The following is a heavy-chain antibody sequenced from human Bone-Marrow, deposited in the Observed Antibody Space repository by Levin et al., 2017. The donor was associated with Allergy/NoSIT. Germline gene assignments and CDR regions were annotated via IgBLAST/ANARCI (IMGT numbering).Heavy chain of an antibody. V-gene: IGHV3-74*01. CDR2: INEDGSTI. CDR3: TRDTFGVDDY. Sequence: RASVKVSCAASGFSVSRYWMHWVRQAPGKGLAWVSRINEDGSTINYADSVEGRFTISRDSAKNTLYLQMNSLRVEDTAVYYCTRDTFGVDDYWGQGTMVTVSS. J-gene: IGHJ4*02. D-gene: IGHD3-3*01. CDR1: GFSVSRYW.